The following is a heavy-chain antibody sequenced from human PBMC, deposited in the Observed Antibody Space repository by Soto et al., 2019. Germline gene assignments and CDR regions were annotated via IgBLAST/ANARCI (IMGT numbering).Heavy chain of an antibody. CDR2: IYYSGST. Sequence: SETLSLTCTVSGGSISSGGYYWSWIRQHPGKGLEWIGYIYYSGSTYYNPSLKSRVTISVDTSKNQFSLKMSSVTAADTAVYYCSRRSLDHYDSSRNAFDIWGQGKMVTVSS. D-gene: IGHD3-22*01. CDR1: GGSISSGGYY. CDR3: SRRSLDHYDSSRNAFDI. J-gene: IGHJ3*02. V-gene: IGHV4-31*03.